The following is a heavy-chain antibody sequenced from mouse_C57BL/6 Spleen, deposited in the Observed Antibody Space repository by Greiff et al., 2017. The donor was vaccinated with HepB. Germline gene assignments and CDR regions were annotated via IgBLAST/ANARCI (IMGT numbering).Heavy chain of an antibody. J-gene: IGHJ2*01. D-gene: IGHD4-1*01. CDR2: ISSGGSYT. CDR3: ARHGTGTGRYYFDY. V-gene: IGHV5-6*01. Sequence: EVQGVESGGDLVKPGGSLKLSCAASGFTFSSYGMSWVRQTPDKRLEWVATISSGGSYTYYPDSVKGRFTISRDNAKNTLYLQMSSLKSEDTAMYYCARHGTGTGRYYFDYWGQGTTLTVSS. CDR1: GFTFSSYG.